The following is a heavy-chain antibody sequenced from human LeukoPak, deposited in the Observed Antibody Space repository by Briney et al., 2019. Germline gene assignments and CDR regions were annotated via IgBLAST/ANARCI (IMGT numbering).Heavy chain of an antibody. J-gene: IGHJ5*02. V-gene: IGHV4-39*01. CDR2: IYYSGST. D-gene: IGHD3-10*01. CDR1: GGSISSSSYY. Sequence: SETLSLTCTVSGGSISSSSYYWGWIRQPPGKGLEWIESIYYSGSTYYNPSLKSRVTISVDTSKNQFSLKLSSVTAADTAVYYCARGLNYYGSGSLNWFDPWGQGTLVTVSS. CDR3: ARGLNYYGSGSLNWFDP.